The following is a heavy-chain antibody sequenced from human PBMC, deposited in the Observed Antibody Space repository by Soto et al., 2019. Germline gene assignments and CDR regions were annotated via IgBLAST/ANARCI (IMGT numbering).Heavy chain of an antibody. CDR2: IGSSGGNS. Sequence: EVQLLESGGGLVKPGGSLRLSCAVSGFIFSDFSMNWVRQAPGRGLEWVASIGSSGGNSFYADSVKGRFIISRDNAKTSLDLQINSLRAEDTAVYYCAREKRHNSLGGRFGMDIWGQGTTVTVS. J-gene: IGHJ6*02. CDR3: AREKRHNSLGGRFGMDI. V-gene: IGHV3-21*02. CDR1: GFIFSDFS. D-gene: IGHD1-1*01.